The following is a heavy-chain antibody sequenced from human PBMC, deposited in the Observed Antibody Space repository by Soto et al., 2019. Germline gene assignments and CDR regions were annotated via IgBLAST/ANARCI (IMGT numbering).Heavy chain of an antibody. Sequence: SGALSLTCAVYGGSFSGYYWSWIRQPPGKGLEWIGEINHSGSTNYNPSLKSRVTISVDTSKNQFSLKLSSVTAADTAVYYWARVDTDSTSSLFDYWRQGTLVTVS. CDR3: ARVDTDSTSSLFDY. J-gene: IGHJ4*02. D-gene: IGHD6-6*01. CDR1: GGSFSGYY. CDR2: INHSGST. V-gene: IGHV4-34*01.